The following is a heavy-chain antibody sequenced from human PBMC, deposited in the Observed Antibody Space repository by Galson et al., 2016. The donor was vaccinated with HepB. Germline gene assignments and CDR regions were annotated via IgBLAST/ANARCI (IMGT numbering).Heavy chain of an antibody. Sequence: PALVTPPPTLTLTCTFSGFSLPTRGMCVSWIRQPQGKALEWLAVIDWDGDTYYSTSLKTRLNLSRDTSKNQVVLTMTNVDPADTATYVCARLPFETTAAFDVWGQGTMVTVSS. CDR2: IDWDGDT. CDR3: ARLPFETTAAFDV. D-gene: IGHD2/OR15-2a*01. CDR1: GFSLPTRGMC. J-gene: IGHJ3*01. V-gene: IGHV2-70*01.